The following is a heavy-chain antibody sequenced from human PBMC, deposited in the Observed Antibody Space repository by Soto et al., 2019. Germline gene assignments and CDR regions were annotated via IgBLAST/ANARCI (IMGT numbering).Heavy chain of an antibody. V-gene: IGHV6-1*01. CDR1: GDNVSSNSAA. Sequence: PSPTLSLTCAISGDNVSSNSAAWNWIRQSPSRGLEWLGRTYYRSKWYNDYAVSVKSRITINPDTSKNQFSLQLNSVPPEDTAVYYCARTLGFWGVTTLDYWGHVTRFTVSS. D-gene: IGHD3-10*01. CDR3: ARTLGFWGVTTLDY. CDR2: TYYRSKWYN. J-gene: IGHJ4*01.